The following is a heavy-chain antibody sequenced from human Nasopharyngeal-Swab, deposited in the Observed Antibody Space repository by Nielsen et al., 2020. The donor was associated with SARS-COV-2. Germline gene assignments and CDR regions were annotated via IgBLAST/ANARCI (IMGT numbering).Heavy chain of an antibody. J-gene: IGHJ4*02. CDR2: IFYRGNP. Sequence: SETLSLTCTVSGGSISSYYWSWIRQSPGKGLEWLGCIFYRGNPNYNPSLMSRVTISVDTSKNQFSLKLSSVTAADTAVYFCARDRRYGHFDYWGQGTLVTVSS. D-gene: IGHD1-14*01. V-gene: IGHV4-59*01. CDR1: GGSISSYY. CDR3: ARDRRYGHFDY.